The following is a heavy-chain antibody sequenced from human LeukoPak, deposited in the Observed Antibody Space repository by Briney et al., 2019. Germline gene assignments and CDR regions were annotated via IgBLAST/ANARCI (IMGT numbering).Heavy chain of an antibody. CDR3: ARDRSDSSGPTGFDY. V-gene: IGHV3-74*01. D-gene: IGHD6-19*01. Sequence: GGSLRLSCAASGFTFSNYWMHWVRQAPGKGLVWVSRIKSDGTTTNYADSVKGRFTISRDNAKNTLYLQMNSLRAEDTAVYYCARDRSDSSGPTGFDYWGQGTLVTVSS. J-gene: IGHJ4*02. CDR1: GFTFSNYW. CDR2: IKSDGTTT.